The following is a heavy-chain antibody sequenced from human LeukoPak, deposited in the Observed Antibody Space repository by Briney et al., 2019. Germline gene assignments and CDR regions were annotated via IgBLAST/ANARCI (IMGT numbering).Heavy chain of an antibody. CDR3: ARAPVIVGATIFDY. CDR1: GGTFSSYT. CDR2: IIPILGIA. V-gene: IGHV1-69*02. J-gene: IGHJ4*02. Sequence: SVKVSCKASGGTFSSYTISWVRQAPGQGLEWMGRIIPILGIANYAQKFQGRVTITADKSTSTAYMELSSLKSEDTAVYYCARAPVIVGATIFDYWGQGTLVTVSS. D-gene: IGHD1-26*01.